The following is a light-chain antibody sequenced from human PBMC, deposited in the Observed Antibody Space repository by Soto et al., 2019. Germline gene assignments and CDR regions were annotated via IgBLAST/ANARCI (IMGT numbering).Light chain of an antibody. CDR1: KSFSRSY. CDR2: GAS. Sequence: FTTSHDTLSLSPGTIATLSCRASKSFSRSYLAWYQQKPGQAPRLLIYGASSRATGIPDRFSGSGSGTDFTLTISRLEPEDFAVYYCQQYSSSPRTFGQGTKVDIK. V-gene: IGKV3-20*01. J-gene: IGKJ1*01. CDR3: QQYSSSPRT.